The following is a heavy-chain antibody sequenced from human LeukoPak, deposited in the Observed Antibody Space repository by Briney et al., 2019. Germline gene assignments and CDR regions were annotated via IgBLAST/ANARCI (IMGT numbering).Heavy chain of an antibody. CDR1: AGSISSSSYS. V-gene: IGHV4-39*07. J-gene: IGHJ5*02. CDR3: ARAGAYGDYGWFDP. D-gene: IGHD4-17*01. Sequence: SETLSLTCTVSAGSISSSSYSWGWIRQPPGKGLEWIGSIYYSGSTYYNPSLKSRVTISVDTSKNQFSLKLSSVTAADTAVYYCARAGAYGDYGWFDPWGQGTLVTVSS. CDR2: IYYSGST.